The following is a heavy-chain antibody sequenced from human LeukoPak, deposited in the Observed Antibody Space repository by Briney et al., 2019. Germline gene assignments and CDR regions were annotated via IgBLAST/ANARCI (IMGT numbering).Heavy chain of an antibody. CDR1: GGSISSYY. CDR3: ARDRAAAGYYYGMDV. J-gene: IGHJ6*02. Sequence: SETLSVTCTVSGGSISSYYWSWIRQPPGKGLEWIGYIYYSGSTNYNPSLKSRVTISVDTSKNQFSLKLSSVTAADTAVYYCARDRAAAGYYYGMDVWGQGTTVTVSS. V-gene: IGHV4-59*01. D-gene: IGHD6-13*01. CDR2: IYYSGST.